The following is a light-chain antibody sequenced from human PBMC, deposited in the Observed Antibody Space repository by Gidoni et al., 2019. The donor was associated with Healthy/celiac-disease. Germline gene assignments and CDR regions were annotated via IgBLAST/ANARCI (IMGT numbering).Light chain of an antibody. V-gene: IGKV3-11*01. J-gene: IGKJ4*01. Sequence: DIVLTQSPATLSSSPGERATLSCRASQSVSSYLAWYQQKPGQAPRLLIYEASNRATGIPARFSGSGSGTDFTLTISSLEPEDFAVYYCQQRSNWPLTFGGGTKVEIK. CDR2: EAS. CDR3: QQRSNWPLT. CDR1: QSVSSY.